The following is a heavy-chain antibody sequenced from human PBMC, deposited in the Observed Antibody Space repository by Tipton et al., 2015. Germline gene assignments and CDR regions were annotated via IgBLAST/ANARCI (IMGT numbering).Heavy chain of an antibody. CDR2: ISRSGSAI. Sequence: SLRLSCAASGFTFSSYAMSWIRQAPGKGLEWVSYISRSGSAIYYADSVKGRFTISGDNTKNSLYLQMNSLRAEDTAVYYCAKDMGWVAGFDYWGQGTLVTVSS. CDR1: GFTFSSYA. CDR3: AKDMGWVAGFDY. D-gene: IGHD2-15*01. V-gene: IGHV3-11*01. J-gene: IGHJ4*02.